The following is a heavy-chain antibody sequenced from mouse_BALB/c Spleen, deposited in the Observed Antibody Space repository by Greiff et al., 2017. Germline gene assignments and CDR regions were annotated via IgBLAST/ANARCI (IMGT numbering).Heavy chain of an antibody. D-gene: IGHD1-1*01. CDR1: GFSLTSYG. J-gene: IGHJ4*01. CDR3: ARATSPLRTYAMDY. Sequence: QVQLQQSGPGLVAPSQSLSITCPVSGFSLTSYGVHWVRQPPGKGLEWLGVIWAGGSTNYNSALMSRLSISKDNSKSQVFLKMNSLQTDDTAMYYYARATSPLRTYAMDYWGQGTSVTVSS. CDR2: IWAGGST. V-gene: IGHV2-9*02.